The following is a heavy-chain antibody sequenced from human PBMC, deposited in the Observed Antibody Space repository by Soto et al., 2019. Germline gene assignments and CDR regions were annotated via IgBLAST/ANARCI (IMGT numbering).Heavy chain of an antibody. CDR1: GFTFDDSA. J-gene: IGHJ4*02. CDR3: AKGLSEGYFDY. CDR2: IGSNSGGI. V-gene: IGHV3-9*01. Sequence: EVQLVESGGCLVQPGRSLRLSCAASGFTFDDSAMHWVRQPPGKGLEWVSGIGSNSGGIGYADSVKGRFTISRDNAKNSLYLQMNSLRAEDTALYYCAKGLSEGYFDYWGQGTLVTVSS.